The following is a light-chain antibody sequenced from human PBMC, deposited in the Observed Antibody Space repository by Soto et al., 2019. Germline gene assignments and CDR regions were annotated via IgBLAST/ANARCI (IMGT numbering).Light chain of an antibody. Sequence: DIQMTQSPSTLSGSVGDRVTITCRASQTISSWLAWYQQKPGKAPKLLIYKASSLESGVPLRFSGSGSGTEFTLTISSLQPDDFATYYCQHYNSYTITFGQGTRLEI. J-gene: IGKJ5*01. CDR1: QTISSW. V-gene: IGKV1-5*03. CDR2: KAS. CDR3: QHYNSYTIT.